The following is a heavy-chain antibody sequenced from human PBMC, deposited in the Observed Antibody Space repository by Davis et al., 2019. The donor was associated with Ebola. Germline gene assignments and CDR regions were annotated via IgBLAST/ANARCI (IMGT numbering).Heavy chain of an antibody. Sequence: SETLSLTCTVSGGSIISPTYYWGWIRQPPGKGLEWIGSIYYSGSTFHNPSLKSRVTISVDTSKNQFSLKLTSVTAADTAVYYCARDPALVVTGGGWFFGLWGRGTLVTVSS. CDR3: ARDPALVVTGGGWFFGL. J-gene: IGHJ2*01. V-gene: IGHV4-39*02. CDR1: GGSIISPTYY. D-gene: IGHD2-21*02. CDR2: IYYSGST.